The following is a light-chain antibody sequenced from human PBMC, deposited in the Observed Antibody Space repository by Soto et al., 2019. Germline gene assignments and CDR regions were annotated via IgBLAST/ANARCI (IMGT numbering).Light chain of an antibody. J-gene: IGKJ1*01. CDR1: QGITNY. V-gene: IGKV1-27*01. CDR3: QKYDSARWT. Sequence: DIQMTQSPSSLSASVGDRVTITCRASQGITNYLAWYQQKPGKVPRLLIYAASSLQSGVPSRFSGSGSGTDFTLTIISLQPEDVTTYYCQKYDSARWTFGQGTKVEIK. CDR2: AAS.